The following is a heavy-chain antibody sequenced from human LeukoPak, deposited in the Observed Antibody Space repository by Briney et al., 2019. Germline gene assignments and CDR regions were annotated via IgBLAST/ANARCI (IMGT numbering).Heavy chain of an antibody. CDR2: TWYDGSNK. Sequence: PGGSLRLSCAASGFTFSSYGMHWVRQAPGKGLEWVAVTWYDGSNKYYADSVKGRFTISRDNSKNTVYLQTSGLTVEDTAVYYCARGPHVVVVTAIDYWGQGTLVTVFS. J-gene: IGHJ4*02. V-gene: IGHV3-33*08. CDR3: ARGPHVVVVTAIDY. CDR1: GFTFSSYG. D-gene: IGHD2-21*02.